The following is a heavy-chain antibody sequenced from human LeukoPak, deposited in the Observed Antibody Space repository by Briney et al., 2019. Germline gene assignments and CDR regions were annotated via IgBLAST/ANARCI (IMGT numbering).Heavy chain of an antibody. CDR2: ISGRDSTT. D-gene: IGHD5-12*01. CDR3: VRDWRYSGYEIYFDY. CDR1: GFTFSSYA. Sequence: GGSLRLSCAASGFTFSSYAMSWVRQAPGKGLEWVSGISGRDSTTYYADSVKGRYTISRENSKNTLYLQMNSLRAEDTALYNFVRDWRYSGYEIYFDYWGQGTLVTVSS. J-gene: IGHJ4*02. V-gene: IGHV3-23*01.